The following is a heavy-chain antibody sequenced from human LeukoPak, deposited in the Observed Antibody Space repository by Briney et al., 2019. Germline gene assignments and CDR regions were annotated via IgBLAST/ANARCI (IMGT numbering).Heavy chain of an antibody. D-gene: IGHD3-9*01. Sequence: PSQTLSLTCTVSGGSISSGGYYWSWIRQHPGKGLEWIGYIYYSGSTYYNPSLKSRVTISVDTSKNQFSLKLSSVTAADTAVYYCALLRYFDSRAFDIWGQGTMVTVSS. CDR3: ALLRYFDSRAFDI. V-gene: IGHV4-31*03. J-gene: IGHJ3*02. CDR2: IYYSGST. CDR1: GGSISSGGYY.